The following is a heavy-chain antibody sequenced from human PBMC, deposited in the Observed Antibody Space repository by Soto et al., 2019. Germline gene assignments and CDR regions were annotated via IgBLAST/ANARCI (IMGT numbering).Heavy chain of an antibody. D-gene: IGHD3-3*01. Sequence: GSLRLSCAASGFTFSSYWMSWVRQAPGKGLEWVANIKQDGSEKYYVDSVKGRFTISRDNAKNSLYLQMNSLRAEDTAVYYFAKDGEYYDFWSGYYGSYMDVWGKGTTVTVSS. V-gene: IGHV3-7*03. J-gene: IGHJ6*03. CDR3: AKDGEYYDFWSGYYGSYMDV. CDR2: IKQDGSEK. CDR1: GFTFSSYW.